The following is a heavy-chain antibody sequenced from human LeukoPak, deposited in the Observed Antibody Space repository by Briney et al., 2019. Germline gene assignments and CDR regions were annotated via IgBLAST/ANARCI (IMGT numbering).Heavy chain of an antibody. CDR3: ARLNYGGNSRAFDI. J-gene: IGHJ3*02. V-gene: IGHV4-59*08. D-gene: IGHD4-23*01. CDR1: GGSISSYY. CDR2: IYYSGST. Sequence: PSETLSLTCTVSGGSISSYYWSWIRQPPGKGLEWIGYIYYSGSTNYNPSLKSRVTISVDTSKNQFSLKLSSVTAADTAVYYCARLNYGGNSRAFDIWGQGTMVTVSS.